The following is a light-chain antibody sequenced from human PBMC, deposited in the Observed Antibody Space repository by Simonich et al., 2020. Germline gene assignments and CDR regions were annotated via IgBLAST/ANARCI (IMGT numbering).Light chain of an antibody. J-gene: IGKJ4*01. V-gene: IGKV3-20*01. CDR2: GAS. CDR1: QSVSSSY. CDR3: QQYYSTPPT. Sequence: EIVLTQSPATLSLSPGERATLSCRASQSVSSSYLARYQQKPGQVPRLLIYGASSRATGIPDRFSGSGSGTDFTLTISRLEPEDFAVYYCQQYYSTPPTFGGGTKVEIK.